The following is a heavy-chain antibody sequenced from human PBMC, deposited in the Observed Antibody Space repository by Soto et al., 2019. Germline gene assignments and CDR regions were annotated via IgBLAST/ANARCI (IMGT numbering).Heavy chain of an antibody. V-gene: IGHV3-53*01. CDR2: IYSGGST. Sequence: GGSLRLSCAASGFTVSSNYMSWVRQAPGKGLEWVSVIYSGGSTYYADSVKGRFTISRDNSKNTLYLQMNSLRAEDTAVYYCARAYYYDSSGYCDDWGQGTLVTVSS. D-gene: IGHD3-22*01. CDR1: GFTVSSNY. J-gene: IGHJ4*02. CDR3: ARAYYYDSSGYCDD.